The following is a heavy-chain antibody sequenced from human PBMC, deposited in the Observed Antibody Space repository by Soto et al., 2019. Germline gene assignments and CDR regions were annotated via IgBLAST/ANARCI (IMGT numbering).Heavy chain of an antibody. CDR3: AREGFSGTYYVH. CDR1: GGTFYSYP. V-gene: IGHV1-69*01. J-gene: IGHJ4*02. D-gene: IGHD1-26*01. Sequence: QVQLVQSGAQVKKPGSSVRVSCKASGGTFYSYPISWMRLAPGQGPEWMGGIIPLSGTAKYAQKFQGRVTITADESTSTVYMELTTLRFEDTAVYYCAREGFSGTYYVHWGQRTQLTVSS. CDR2: IIPLSGTA.